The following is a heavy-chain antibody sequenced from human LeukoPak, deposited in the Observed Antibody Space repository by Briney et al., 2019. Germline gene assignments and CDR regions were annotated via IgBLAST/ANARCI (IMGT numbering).Heavy chain of an antibody. J-gene: IGHJ4*02. CDR2: IYYSGST. V-gene: IGHV4-39*01. CDR1: GGSISSSSYY. CDR3: ESSRRYGSGSGVN. D-gene: IGHD3-10*01. Sequence: SETLSLTCTVSGGSISSSSYYWVWLRPPPGKGLEWIGSIYYSGSTYYNPSLKSRVTISVETYMNQFPLKLRSVSAADTAVYYYESSRRYGSGSGVNWGQGTLVTVSS.